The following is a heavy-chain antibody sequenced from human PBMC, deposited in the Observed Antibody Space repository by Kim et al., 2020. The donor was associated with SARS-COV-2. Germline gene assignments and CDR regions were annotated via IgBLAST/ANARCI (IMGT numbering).Heavy chain of an antibody. V-gene: IGHV1-24*01. J-gene: IGHJ4*02. CDR1: GYTLTELS. Sequence: ASVKVSCKVSGYTLTELSMHWVRQAPGKGLEWMGGFDPEDGETIYAQKFQGRVTMTEDTSTDTAYMELSSLRSEDTAVYYCATQDYGDYAWIPLFYWGQGTLVTVSS. CDR3: ATQDYGDYAWIPLFY. CDR2: FDPEDGET. D-gene: IGHD4-17*01.